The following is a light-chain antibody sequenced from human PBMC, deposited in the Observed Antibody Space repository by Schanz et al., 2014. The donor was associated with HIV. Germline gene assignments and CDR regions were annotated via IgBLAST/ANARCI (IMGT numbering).Light chain of an antibody. CDR3: ATWHIRLRQVG. V-gene: IGLV1-51*01. J-gene: IGLJ2*01. CDR2: SDY. Sequence: QSLLTQPPSVSAAPGQRVTISCSGGALNLGHNFVSWYQQFPGTAPKLLIFSDYQRPSEIPDRISGSKTGTSATLAINGLQTGDEADYYCATWHIRLRQVGFGGGTKLTVL. CDR1: ALNLGHNF.